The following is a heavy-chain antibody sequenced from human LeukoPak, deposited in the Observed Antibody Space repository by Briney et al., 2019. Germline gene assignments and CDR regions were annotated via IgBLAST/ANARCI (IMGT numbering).Heavy chain of an antibody. D-gene: IGHD6-13*01. V-gene: IGHV4-39*01. CDR2: IYYSGST. Sequence: SETLSLTCTVSGGSISSGDYYWSWIRQPPGKGLEWIGSIYYSGSTYYNPSLKSRVTISVDTSKNQFSLKLSSVTAADTAVYYCARHWQQLALDYWGQGTLVTVSS. CDR1: GGSISSGDYY. J-gene: IGHJ4*02. CDR3: ARHWQQLALDY.